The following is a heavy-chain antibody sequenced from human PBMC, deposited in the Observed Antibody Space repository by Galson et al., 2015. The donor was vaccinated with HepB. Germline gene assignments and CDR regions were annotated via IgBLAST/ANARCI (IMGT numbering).Heavy chain of an antibody. Sequence: SVKVSCKASGGTFSSYAISWVRQAPGQGLEWMGRIIPILGIANYAQKFQGRVTITADKSTSTAYMELSSLRSEDTAVYYCARGADTAMVKGDFDYWGQGTLVTVSS. CDR2: IIPILGIA. CDR1: GGTFSSYA. J-gene: IGHJ4*02. D-gene: IGHD5-18*01. CDR3: ARGADTAMVKGDFDY. V-gene: IGHV1-69*04.